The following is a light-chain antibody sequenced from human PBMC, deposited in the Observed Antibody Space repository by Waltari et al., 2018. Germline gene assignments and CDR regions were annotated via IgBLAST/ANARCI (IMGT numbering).Light chain of an antibody. CDR2: GSS. CDR1: GSLIGYGYD. CDR3: QSYDITLRVV. J-gene: IGLJ3*02. V-gene: IGLV1-40*01. Sequence: QSVLTQPPSVSGAPGQRVTIACPGSGSLIGYGYDVHWYQQVPRAAPKLLIFGSSSRPLGVPDRFFGSTSGTSASLAIIGLQAEDEADYYCQSYDITLRVVFGGGTKLTVL.